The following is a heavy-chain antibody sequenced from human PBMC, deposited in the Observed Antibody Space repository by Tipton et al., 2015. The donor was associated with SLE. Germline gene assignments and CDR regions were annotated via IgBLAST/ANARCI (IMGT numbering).Heavy chain of an antibody. Sequence: TLSLTCTVSGDSFSSYYWSWIRQPAGKGLEWIGYIYTSGSTNYNPSLKSRVTISVDTSKNQFSLKLSSVTAADTAVYYRARLGQLANVGGSTYYHPLDVWGQGTTVTVSS. CDR1: GDSFSSYY. D-gene: IGHD6-6*01. CDR3: ARLGQLANVGGSTYYHPLDV. J-gene: IGHJ6*02. V-gene: IGHV4-4*08. CDR2: IYTSGST.